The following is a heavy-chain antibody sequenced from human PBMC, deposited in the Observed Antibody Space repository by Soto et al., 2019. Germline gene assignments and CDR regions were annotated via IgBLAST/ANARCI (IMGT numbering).Heavy chain of an antibody. CDR3: ARTLKNQLPPYYYDMDV. CDR2: ISPSDSAA. V-gene: IGHV3-48*03. D-gene: IGHD1-1*01. Sequence: EEQLVESGGGLVHPGGSLRLSCSASGFTFSRYEMNWVRQGPGRGLEWISYISPSDSAAYYADSVKGRFTISRDNAKNTLLLQMNRLRAEDTAVYYCARTLKNQLPPYYYDMDVWGQGTTVTVSS. CDR1: GFTFSRYE. J-gene: IGHJ6*02.